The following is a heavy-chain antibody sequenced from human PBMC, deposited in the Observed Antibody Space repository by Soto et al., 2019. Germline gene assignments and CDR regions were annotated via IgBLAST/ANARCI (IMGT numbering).Heavy chain of an antibody. Sequence: PGEALKISWKGSGYSFTSDRIGWVRQMPRKGLEWMGIIYPGDADTRYSPSFQGQVTISADKSISTAYLQWSSLKASDTAMYYCARGYYYDSSGAPDAFDIWGQGTMVTVSS. CDR2: IYPGDADT. J-gene: IGHJ3*02. D-gene: IGHD3-22*01. CDR1: GYSFTSDR. CDR3: ARGYYYDSSGAPDAFDI. V-gene: IGHV5-51*01.